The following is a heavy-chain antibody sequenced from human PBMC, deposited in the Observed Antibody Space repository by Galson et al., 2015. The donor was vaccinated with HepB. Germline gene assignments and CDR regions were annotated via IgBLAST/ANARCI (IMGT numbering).Heavy chain of an antibody. CDR3: ARIHSGSSSDFDY. CDR1: GYTLSELS. CDR2: FDPEDGET. V-gene: IGHV1-24*01. Sequence: SVKVSCKVSGYTLSELSMHWVRQAPGKGLEWMGGFDPEDGETIYAQKFQGRVTMTEDTSTDTAYMELSSLRSEDTAVYYCARIHSGSSSDFDYWGQGTLVTVSS. J-gene: IGHJ4*02. D-gene: IGHD6-6*01.